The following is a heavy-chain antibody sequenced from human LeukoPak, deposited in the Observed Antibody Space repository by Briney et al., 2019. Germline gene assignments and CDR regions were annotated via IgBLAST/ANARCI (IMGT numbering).Heavy chain of an antibody. CDR1: GYTFTSYG. CDR2: ISAYNGNT. V-gene: IGHV1-18*04. Sequence: ASVKVSCKASGYTFTSYGISWVRQPPGQGLEWMGWISAYNGNTNYAHKLQGRVTMTTDTSTSTAYMELRSLRSDDTAVYCGARTGLGIWYWYFDLWGRGTLVTVSS. J-gene: IGHJ2*01. CDR3: ARTGLGIWYWYFDL. D-gene: IGHD3/OR15-3a*01.